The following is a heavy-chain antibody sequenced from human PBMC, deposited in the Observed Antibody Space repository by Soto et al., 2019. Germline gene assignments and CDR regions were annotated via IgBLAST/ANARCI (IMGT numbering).Heavy chain of an antibody. CDR3: AKNDGGYHSFPDQ. CDR1: GFTFSSYA. Sequence: EVQLLESGGVVVQTGGSLRLSCAASGFTFSSYAMTWVRQPPGKGLEWVSVISGVDGSTDYAESVKGRFTISRDNSKKTLYLLMNSLSAEDTAVYYCAKNDGGYHSFPDQWGNGTLVTVSS. CDR2: ISGVDGST. D-gene: IGHD3-22*01. J-gene: IGHJ4*01. V-gene: IGHV3-23*01.